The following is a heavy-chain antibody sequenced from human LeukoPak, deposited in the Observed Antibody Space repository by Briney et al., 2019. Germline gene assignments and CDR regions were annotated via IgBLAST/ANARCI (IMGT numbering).Heavy chain of an antibody. D-gene: IGHD3-22*01. V-gene: IGHV4-31*03. CDR2: IYYSGST. Sequence: SETLSLTCTVSGGSISSGGYYWSWIRQHPGKGLEWIGYIYYSGSTYYNPSLKSRVTISVDTSKNQFSLKLSSVTAADTAVYYCARVTHTYYYDSSGNLPGAFDIWGQGTMVTVSS. CDR1: GGSISSGGYY. J-gene: IGHJ3*02. CDR3: ARVTHTYYYDSSGNLPGAFDI.